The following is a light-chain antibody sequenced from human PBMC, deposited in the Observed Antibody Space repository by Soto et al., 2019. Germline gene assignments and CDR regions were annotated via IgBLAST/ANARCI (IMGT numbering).Light chain of an antibody. CDR1: QSISNW. CDR2: HAS. J-gene: IGKJ1*01. Sequence: DIQMTQSPSTLPASVGDRVTITCRASQSISNWLAWYRQKPGTAPKLLIYHASTLESGVPSRFSGSGSGTEFTLTISSLQPEDFEVYYCQQYNNWPPTWTFGQGTKVDIK. CDR3: QQYNNWPPTWT. V-gene: IGKV1-5*01.